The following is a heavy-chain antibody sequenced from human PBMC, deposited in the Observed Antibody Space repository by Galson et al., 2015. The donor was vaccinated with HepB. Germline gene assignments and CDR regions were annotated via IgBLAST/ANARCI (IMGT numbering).Heavy chain of an antibody. Sequence: SLRLACAASGVDVHYRSMHWVRQAPGEGPEWVAGRWADGSNQPYADSVKGRFTIDRANSKNTLDLQMNSLGAEDTAVYYCAREGKDGSGTYLDYWGQGTPVTVSS. V-gene: IGHV3-33*01. J-gene: IGHJ4*02. CDR3: AREGKDGSGTYLDY. CDR1: GVDVHYRS. CDR2: RWADGSNQ. D-gene: IGHD3-10*01.